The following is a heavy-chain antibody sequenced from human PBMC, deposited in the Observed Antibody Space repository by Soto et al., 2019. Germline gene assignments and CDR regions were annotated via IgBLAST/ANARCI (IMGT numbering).Heavy chain of an antibody. V-gene: IGHV1-2*04. CDR3: ATSRISIAVAGETEYYFDY. D-gene: IGHD6-19*01. J-gene: IGHJ4*02. CDR1: GYIFTGYY. CDR2: INPNGGDT. Sequence: ASVKVSCKASGYIFTGYYMHWVRQAPGQGLEWMGWINPNGGDTNYTQKFQGWVTMTRDTSISTAYMELSRLRSDDTAVYYCATSRISIAVAGETEYYFDYWGQGTPVTSPQ.